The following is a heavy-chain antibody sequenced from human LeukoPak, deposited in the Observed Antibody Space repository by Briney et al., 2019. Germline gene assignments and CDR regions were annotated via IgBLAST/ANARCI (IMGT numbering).Heavy chain of an antibody. V-gene: IGHV3-48*01. CDR2: ISGSSAAI. D-gene: IGHD6-13*01. CDR3: ARDPSRAYNYYSYMDV. Sequence: PGGSLRLSCAASGFSFSNYAVNWVRQAPGKGLEWVSYISGSSAAIYYADSVEGRFTISRDKAKNSLYLQMNSLRAEDTAVYYCARDPSRAYNYYSYMDVWGKGTTVTVSS. CDR1: GFSFSNYA. J-gene: IGHJ6*03.